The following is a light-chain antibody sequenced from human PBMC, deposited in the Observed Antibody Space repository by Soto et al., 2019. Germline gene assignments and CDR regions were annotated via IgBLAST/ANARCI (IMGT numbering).Light chain of an antibody. Sequence: ENVLTQSPGTLSLSPGERATLSCRARQTVSSYLTWYQQRPGQAPRLLISGASRRATGIPDRFSGSGSGTDFTLTISTLEPEDFALYYCQQYGTSPITFGQGTRLEIK. J-gene: IGKJ5*01. CDR1: QTVSSY. CDR2: GAS. CDR3: QQYGTSPIT. V-gene: IGKV3-20*01.